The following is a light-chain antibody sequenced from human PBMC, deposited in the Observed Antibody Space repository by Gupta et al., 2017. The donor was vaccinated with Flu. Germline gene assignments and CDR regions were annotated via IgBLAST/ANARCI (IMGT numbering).Light chain of an antibody. CDR1: RSNIGSNN. Sequence: SVLTPPPSSSGAPGQRVTISCSGSRSNIGSNNVNWYQQLPETAPKLLIYSNNQRTSGVPDRFSGSKSGTSASLAISGLQAEDEADYYCAAWDDSLNGYVFGTGTKFTVL. J-gene: IGLJ1*01. V-gene: IGLV1-44*01. CDR3: AAWDDSLNGYV. CDR2: SNN.